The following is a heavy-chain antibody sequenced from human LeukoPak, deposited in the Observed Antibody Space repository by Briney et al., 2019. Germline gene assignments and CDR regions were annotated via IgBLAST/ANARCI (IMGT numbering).Heavy chain of an antibody. CDR2: ISSSGSTI. J-gene: IGHJ4*02. Sequence: GGSLRLSCAASGFTFSSYEMNWVRQAPGKGLEWVSYISSSGSTIYYADSVKGRFTISRDNAKNSLYLQMNSLRAEDTAVYYCARRGGQLGRVLDYWGQGTLVTVSS. D-gene: IGHD7-27*01. CDR3: ARRGGQLGRVLDY. V-gene: IGHV3-48*03. CDR1: GFTFSSYE.